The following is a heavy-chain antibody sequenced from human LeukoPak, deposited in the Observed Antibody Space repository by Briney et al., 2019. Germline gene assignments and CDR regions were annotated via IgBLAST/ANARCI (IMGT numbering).Heavy chain of an antibody. J-gene: IGHJ4*02. CDR2: IYYSGST. V-gene: IGHV4-34*01. D-gene: IGHD1-20*01. CDR1: GGSFSGYY. CDR3: ASLWPYNWNLETEIDY. Sequence: SETLSLTCAVYGGSFSGYYWGWIRQPPGKGLEWIGSIYYSGSTYYNPSLKSRVTISVDTSKNQFSLKLSSVTAADTAVYYCASLWPYNWNLETEIDYWGQGTLVTVSS.